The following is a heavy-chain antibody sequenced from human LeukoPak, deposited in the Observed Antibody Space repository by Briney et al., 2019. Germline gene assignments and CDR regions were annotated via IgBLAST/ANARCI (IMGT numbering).Heavy chain of an antibody. CDR2: IYYSGST. J-gene: IGHJ5*02. CDR1: GGSISSYY. D-gene: IGHD1-26*01. V-gene: IGHV4-59*08. Sequence: VKPSETLSLTCTVSGGSISSYYWSWIRQPPGKELEWIGYIYYSGSTNYNPSLKSRVTISVDTSKNQFSLKLSSVTAADTAVYYCARHDGGATLSGFDPWGQGTLVTVSS. CDR3: ARHDGGATLSGFDP.